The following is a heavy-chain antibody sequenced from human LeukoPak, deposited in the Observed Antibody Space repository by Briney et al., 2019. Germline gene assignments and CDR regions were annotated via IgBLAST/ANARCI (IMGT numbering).Heavy chain of an antibody. D-gene: IGHD6-13*01. V-gene: IGHV3-74*03. J-gene: IGHJ4*02. Sequence: GGSLRLSCAASGFAFSTSWMHWVRQAPGKGLMWVSRIKSDGSHIMYADSVKGRFTISRDNAENTLFLQMNSLRAEDTAVYYCARDPKYSSSWYIHDYWGQGTLVTVSS. CDR2: IKSDGSHI. CDR1: GFAFSTSW. CDR3: ARDPKYSSSWYIHDY.